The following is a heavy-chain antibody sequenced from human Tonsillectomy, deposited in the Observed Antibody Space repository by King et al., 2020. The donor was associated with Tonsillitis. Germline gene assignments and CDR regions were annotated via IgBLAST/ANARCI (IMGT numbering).Heavy chain of an antibody. CDR1: GFHFSSYS. Sequence: VQLVESGGGVVQPGRSLRLACAASGFHFSSYSMHWVRQDPGKGLEWVADISYAGSNKCYADSVKGRFTISRDNSKNTLYLQMNSLRAEDTAVYYWAREGGSPGDYWGQGTLVTVSS. J-gene: IGHJ4*02. CDR3: AREGGSPGDY. D-gene: IGHD3-10*01. V-gene: IGHV3-30-3*01. CDR2: ISYAGSNK.